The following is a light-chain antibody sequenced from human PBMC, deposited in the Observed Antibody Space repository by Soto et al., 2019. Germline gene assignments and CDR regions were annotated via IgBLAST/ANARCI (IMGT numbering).Light chain of an antibody. Sequence: SYELTQPPSVSVSPGQTARITCSGDALPKKSAYWYQQKSGQAPVLVIYEDRKRPSEIPERFSGSSSGAMATLTISGAQVEDEADYYCYSTDSTGNHRVFGGGTKVTVL. V-gene: IGLV3-10*01. CDR3: YSTDSTGNHRV. CDR2: EDR. CDR1: ALPKKS. J-gene: IGLJ3*02.